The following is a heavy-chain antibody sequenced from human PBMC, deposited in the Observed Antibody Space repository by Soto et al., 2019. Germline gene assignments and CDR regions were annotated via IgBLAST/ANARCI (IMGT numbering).Heavy chain of an antibody. D-gene: IGHD5-12*01. CDR1: GFTFGGYA. CDR2: INVSGCST. CDR3: AKGFVDVVFEDRGDY. J-gene: IGHJ4*02. Sequence: GSRRLSSASPGFTFGGYAMSWVRHATGKGVDGVSAINVSGCSTHHADSVKGWFTITSDHAQTTVYLQMNSCGGEEKAVFYCAKGFVDVVFEDRGDYWGQGTLGTVPS. V-gene: IGHV3-23*01.